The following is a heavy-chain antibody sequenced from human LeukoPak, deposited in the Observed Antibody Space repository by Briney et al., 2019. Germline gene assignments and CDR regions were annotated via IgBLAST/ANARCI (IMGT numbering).Heavy chain of an antibody. CDR1: GGSFNAYA. J-gene: IGHJ4*02. D-gene: IGHD5-18*01. CDR3: ARGLDASMETAYDY. Sequence: GSSVKVSCKASGGSFNAYAISWVRQAPGQGLEWMGGIIPIFGTSNYAQKLQGGVTISTDESTSTAYMEVSSLRSEDTAIYYCARGLDASMETAYDYWGQGTLVTVSS. V-gene: IGHV1-69*05. CDR2: IIPIFGTS.